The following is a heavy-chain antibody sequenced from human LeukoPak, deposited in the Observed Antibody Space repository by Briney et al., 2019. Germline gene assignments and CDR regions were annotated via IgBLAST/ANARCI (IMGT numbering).Heavy chain of an antibody. CDR3: ATTFYYYYGSGSKIGSPPNWFDP. CDR1: GYTFTSYA. V-gene: IGHV7-4-1*02. CDR2: INTNTGNP. D-gene: IGHD3-10*01. Sequence: ASVKVSCKASGYTFTSYAMNWVRSAPGQGLEWMGWINTNTGNPTYAQGFTGRFVFSLDTSVSTAYLQISSLKAEDTAVYYCATTFYYYYGSGSKIGSPPNWFDPWGQGTLVTVSS. J-gene: IGHJ5*02.